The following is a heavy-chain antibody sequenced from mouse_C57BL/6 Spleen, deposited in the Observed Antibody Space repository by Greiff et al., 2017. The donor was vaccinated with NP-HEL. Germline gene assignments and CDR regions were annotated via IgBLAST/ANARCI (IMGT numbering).Heavy chain of an antibody. Sequence: VQLQQSGAELVKPGASVKISCKASGYAFSSYWMNWVKQRPGKGLEWIGQIYPGGGDTYYNGTFQGRVTLTADKSSSSAYMQLSSLTSEDSAVYFCARSTTVAHDYWGQSTTLTVSS. J-gene: IGHJ2*01. CDR2: IYPGGGDT. V-gene: IGHV1-80*01. D-gene: IGHD1-1*01. CDR1: GYAFSSYW. CDR3: ARSTTVAHDY.